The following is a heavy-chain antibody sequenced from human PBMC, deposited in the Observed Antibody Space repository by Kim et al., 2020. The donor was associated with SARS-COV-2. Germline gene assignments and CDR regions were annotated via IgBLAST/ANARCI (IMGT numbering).Heavy chain of an antibody. CDR2: IDPSDSYT. CDR3: TTMGRSYYSYYGMDV. V-gene: IGHV5-10-1*01. J-gene: IGHJ6*02. D-gene: IGHD2-15*01. Sequence: GESLKISCKGSGYSFTSYWISWVRQMPGKGLAWMGRIDPSDSYTNYSPSFQGHVTIPADKSISTAYLQWSSLKVSDTAMYYCTTMGRSYYSYYGMDVWGQGTPVTLSS. CDR1: GYSFTSYW.